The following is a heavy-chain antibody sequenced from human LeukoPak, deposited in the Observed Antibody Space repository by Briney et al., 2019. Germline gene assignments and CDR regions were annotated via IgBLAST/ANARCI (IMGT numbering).Heavy chain of an antibody. Sequence: SVKVFCKASGGTFSSYAISWVRQAPGHGLEWMGGIIPIFGTANYAQKFQGRVTITTDESTSTAYMELSSLRSEDTAVYYCARGGSADQHYYYYMGVWGKGTTVTVSS. D-gene: IGHD3-16*01. CDR1: GGTFSSYA. CDR2: IIPIFGTA. J-gene: IGHJ6*03. CDR3: ARGGSADQHYYYYMGV. V-gene: IGHV1-69*05.